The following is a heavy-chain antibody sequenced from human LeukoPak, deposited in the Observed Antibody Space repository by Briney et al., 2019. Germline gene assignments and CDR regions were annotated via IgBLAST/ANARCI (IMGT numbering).Heavy chain of an antibody. CDR1: GFTFSSHW. CDR2: IKQDGSEK. D-gene: IGHD1-26*01. Sequence: GGSLRLSCAASGFTFSSHWMSWVRQAPGKGLEWVANIKQDGSEKYYVDSVKGRFTISRDNAQNSLYLQMNSLRAEDTAAYYCARRPGSWFDPWGQGTLVTVSS. V-gene: IGHV3-7*03. J-gene: IGHJ5*02. CDR3: ARRPGSWFDP.